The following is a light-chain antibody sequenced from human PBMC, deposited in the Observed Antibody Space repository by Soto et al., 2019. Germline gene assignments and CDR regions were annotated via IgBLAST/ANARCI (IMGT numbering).Light chain of an antibody. J-gene: IGKJ2*01. CDR1: QIIRTY. CDR3: QQGYSTLPYT. CDR2: SAS. Sequence: DIQVTQCTSDLCACVGDRVSITCGARQIIRTYLNWYQQKPGKAPKLLIYSASTLQSGVPSRFSGSGSGANFSLTISSLQPEDFATYYCQQGYSTLPYTFGQGTKVDI. V-gene: IGKV1-39*01.